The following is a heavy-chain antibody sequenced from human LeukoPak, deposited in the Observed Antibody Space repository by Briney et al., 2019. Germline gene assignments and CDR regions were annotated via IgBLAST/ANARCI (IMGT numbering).Heavy chain of an antibody. V-gene: IGHV1-3*01. CDR2: INAGTGNS. CDR1: GYTFTSYA. CDR3: ARDLRDGYTRNYYNYYGMDV. J-gene: IGHJ6*02. Sequence: GASVKVSCKASGYTFTSYAMHWVRQAPGQRLEWMGWINAGTGNSKYSQKFQGRVTITRETSASTAYMELSCLRSEDTAVYYCARDLRDGYTRNYYNYYGMDVWGQGTTVTVSS. D-gene: IGHD5-24*01.